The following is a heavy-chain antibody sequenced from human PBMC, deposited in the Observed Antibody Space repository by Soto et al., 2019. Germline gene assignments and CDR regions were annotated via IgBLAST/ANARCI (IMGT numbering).Heavy chain of an antibody. J-gene: IGHJ6*02. CDR1: GYTFTSYA. D-gene: IGHD5-12*01. V-gene: IGHV1-3*01. CDR3: ARVDGSDYYYYYGMDV. CDR2: INAGNGNT. Sequence: AASVKVSCKASGYTFTSYAMHWVRQAPGQRLEWMGWINAGNGNTKYSQKFQGRVTITRDTSASTAYMELSSLRSEDTAVYYCARVDGSDYYYYYGMDVWGQGTTVTVSS.